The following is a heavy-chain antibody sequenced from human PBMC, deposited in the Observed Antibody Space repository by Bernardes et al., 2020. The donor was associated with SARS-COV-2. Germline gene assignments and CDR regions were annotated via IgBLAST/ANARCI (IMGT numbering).Heavy chain of an antibody. CDR2: IYWDDDK. CDR3: AHRWGPHDDNWFDP. D-gene: IGHD3-16*01. J-gene: IGHJ5*02. V-gene: IGHV2-5*02. Sequence: SGPTLVKPTQTLTLTCTFSGFSLSTSGVGVGWIRQPPGKALEWLALIYWDDDKRYSPSLKSRLTITKDTSKNQVVLTMTNMDPVDTATYYCAHRWGPHDDNWFDPWGQGTLVTVSS. CDR1: GFSLSTSGVG.